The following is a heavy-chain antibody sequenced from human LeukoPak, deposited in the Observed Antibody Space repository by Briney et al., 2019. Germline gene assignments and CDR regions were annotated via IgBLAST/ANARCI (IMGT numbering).Heavy chain of an antibody. J-gene: IGHJ4*02. CDR2: IHSDGSST. V-gene: IGHV3-74*01. CDR3: AKGGSKAPDY. CDR1: GFTFSNYW. D-gene: IGHD4-11*01. Sequence: SGGSLRLSCAASGFTFSNYWMHWVRQAPGKGLVWVSRIHSDGSSTTYADSVKGRFTISRDNAKNTLCLQMNSLTAEDTAVYYCAKGGSKAPDYWGQGTLVTVSS.